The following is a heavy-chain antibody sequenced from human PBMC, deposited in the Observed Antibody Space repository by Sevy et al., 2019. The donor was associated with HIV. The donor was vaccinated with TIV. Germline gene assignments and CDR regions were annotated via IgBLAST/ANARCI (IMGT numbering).Heavy chain of an antibody. J-gene: IGHJ4*02. CDR3: TRWKAAQSIFDY. CDR2: LKSDVYGGTV. Sequence: GGSLRHSCTASGFTFGDYCMSWVRQAPGKGLEWVAFLKSDVYGGTVDHAASVRGRFVISRDDSKTIAYLQMNDLKTEDTGVYYCTRWKAAQSIFDYWGQGALVTVSS. D-gene: IGHD6-13*01. CDR1: GFTFGDYC. V-gene: IGHV3-49*04.